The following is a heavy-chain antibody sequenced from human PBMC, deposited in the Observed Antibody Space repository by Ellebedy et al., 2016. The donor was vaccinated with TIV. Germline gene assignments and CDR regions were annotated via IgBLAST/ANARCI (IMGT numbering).Heavy chain of an antibody. V-gene: IGHV3-15*07. CDR3: TTGGMNTFR. CDR1: GFTFSNAW. J-gene: IGHJ4*02. Sequence: GESLKISCAASGFTFSNAWMNWVRQAPGKGLEWVGSITSKADGGAADYAVPVKGRFPISRDDSKNMMYLQLNSLKTEEAAIYYCTTGGMNTFRWGQGTLVTVSS. CDR2: ITSKADGGAA. D-gene: IGHD3-16*01.